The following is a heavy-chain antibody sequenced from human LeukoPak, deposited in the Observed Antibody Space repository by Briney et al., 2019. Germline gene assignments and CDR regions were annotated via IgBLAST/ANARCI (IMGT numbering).Heavy chain of an antibody. CDR2: ISGSGGST. D-gene: IGHD5-12*01. Sequence: PGGSLRLSCAASGFTFSSYAMSWVRQAPGKGLGWVSAISGSGGSTYYADSVKGRFTISRDNSKNTLYLQMNSLRAEDTAVYYCAKDLERATSYSGPVAWGQGTLVTASS. J-gene: IGHJ5*02. V-gene: IGHV3-23*01. CDR3: AKDLERATSYSGPVA. CDR1: GFTFSSYA.